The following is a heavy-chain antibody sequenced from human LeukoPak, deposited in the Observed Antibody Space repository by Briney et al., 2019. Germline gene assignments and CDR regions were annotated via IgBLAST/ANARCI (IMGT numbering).Heavy chain of an antibody. CDR2: VDYSGGDT. J-gene: IGHJ4*02. CDR3: ARNSGWYGVS. Sequence: PGGSLRLSCAASGFTFDDYGMIWVRQAPGKGLECVSSVDYSGGDTHYADSVMGRFTISRDNSKNTLYLQLNSLSADDTAVYYCARNSGWYGVSWGQGTLVTDSS. D-gene: IGHD6-19*01. V-gene: IGHV3-23*01. CDR1: GFTFDDYG.